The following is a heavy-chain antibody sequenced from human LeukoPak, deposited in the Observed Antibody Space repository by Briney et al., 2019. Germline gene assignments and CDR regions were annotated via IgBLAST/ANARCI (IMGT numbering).Heavy chain of an antibody. CDR3: TTDGGIAAAGTGY. J-gene: IGHJ4*02. CDR1: GFTFSNAW. V-gene: IGHV3-15*01. CDR2: IKSKTDGGTT. Sequence: GGSLRLSCAASGFTFSNAWMSWVRQAPGKGLEWVGRIKSKTDGGTTDYAAPVKGRFTISRDDSKNTLYLQMSSLKTEDTAVYYCTTDGGIAAAGTGYWGQGTLVTVSS. D-gene: IGHD6-13*01.